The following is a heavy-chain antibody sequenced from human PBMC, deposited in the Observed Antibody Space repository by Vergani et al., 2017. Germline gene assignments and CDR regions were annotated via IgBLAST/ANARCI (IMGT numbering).Heavy chain of an antibody. V-gene: IGHV3-7*01. J-gene: IGHJ6*03. CDR2: IKKDGSEK. D-gene: IGHD5-12*01. CDR1: GFTFSSYW. CDR3: ARENGVATRGYYMDV. Sequence: EVQLVESGGGLVQPGGSLRLSCAASGFTFSSYWMSWVRQAPGKGLEWVANIKKDGSEKYYVDSVKGRFSISRENAKSSLYLQMNSLRAEDTAVYYCARENGVATRGYYMDVWGKGTTVTVSS.